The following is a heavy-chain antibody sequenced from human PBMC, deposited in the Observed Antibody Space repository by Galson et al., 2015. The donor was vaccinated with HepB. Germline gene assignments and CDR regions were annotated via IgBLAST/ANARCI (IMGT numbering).Heavy chain of an antibody. CDR2: MNPNSGNT. J-gene: IGHJ5*02. CDR3: ARGLTVTTEWFDP. V-gene: IGHV1-8*01. Sequence: SVKVSCKASGYTFTSYDINWVRQATGQGLEWMGWMNPNSGNTGYALKFQGRVTMTRNTSISTAYMELSSLRSEDTAVYYCARGLTVTTEWFDPWGQGTLVTVSS. D-gene: IGHD4-17*01. CDR1: GYTFTSYD.